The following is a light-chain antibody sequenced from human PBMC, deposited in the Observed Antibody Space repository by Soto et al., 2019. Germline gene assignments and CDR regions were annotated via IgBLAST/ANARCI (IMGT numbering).Light chain of an antibody. V-gene: IGKV3-15*01. CDR3: QQYNNWPTIT. CDR1: QSVSRN. CDR2: GAS. Sequence: EIVITQSPATLSVSPGERATLSCRASQSVSRNLAWYQQKPGQAPSLLXYGASTRATGIPASISSSGSGTEYTLTISSLQSADFAVYYCQQYNNWPTITFGQGTRLEIK. J-gene: IGKJ5*01.